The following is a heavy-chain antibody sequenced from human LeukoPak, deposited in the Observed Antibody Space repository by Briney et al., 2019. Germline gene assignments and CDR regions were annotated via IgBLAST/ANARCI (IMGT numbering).Heavy chain of an antibody. CDR2: ISSNGGNT. D-gene: IGHD6-13*01. V-gene: IGHV3-64*01. CDR1: GFTFSSYA. CDR3: ASSVRSSWDVPNDAFDI. Sequence: GGSLRLSCAASGFTFSSYAMHWVRQAPGKGLEYVSGISSNGGNTYYANSVKGRFTISRDNSKDTLYLQMGSLRAEDMAVYYCASSVRSSWDVPNDAFDIWGQGTMVTVSS. J-gene: IGHJ3*02.